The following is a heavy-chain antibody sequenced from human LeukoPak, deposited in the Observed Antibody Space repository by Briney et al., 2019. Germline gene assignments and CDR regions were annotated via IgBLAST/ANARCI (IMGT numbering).Heavy chain of an antibody. D-gene: IGHD3-10*01. CDR2: VSGSGNAT. CDR3: AKDQNGYNKPADY. CDR1: GFIFRGHA. V-gene: IGHV3-23*01. J-gene: IGHJ4*02. Sequence: GGSLRLSCAASGFIFRGHAMNWVRQAPGKGLEWVSTVSGSGNATYYADSVKGRFTISRDNSKNTLYLHMNSLRAEDTAIYFCAKDQNGYNKPADYWGQGTLVTVSS.